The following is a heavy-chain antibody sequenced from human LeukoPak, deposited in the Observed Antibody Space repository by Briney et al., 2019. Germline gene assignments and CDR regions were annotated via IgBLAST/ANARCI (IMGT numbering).Heavy chain of an antibody. CDR1: GFTFSSYA. CDR2: ISYDGSNK. CDR3: AREQGVVITTYFDY. Sequence: GGSLRLSCAASGFTFSSYAMHWVRQAPGKGLEWVAVISYDGSNKYYADSVKGRFTISRDNSKNTLYLQMNSLRAEDTAVYYCAREQGVVITTYFDYWGQGTLVTVSS. J-gene: IGHJ4*02. D-gene: IGHD3-22*01. V-gene: IGHV3-30*04.